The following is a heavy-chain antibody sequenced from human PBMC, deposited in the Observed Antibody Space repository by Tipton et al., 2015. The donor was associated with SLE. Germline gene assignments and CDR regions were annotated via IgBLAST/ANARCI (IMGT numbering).Heavy chain of an antibody. CDR3: ARLSTDYADRSGYGYFDH. J-gene: IGHJ4*02. V-gene: IGHV4-38-2*01. Sequence: TLSLTCVVSDYSISSTYYWGCIRQPPGKGLEWFGNIYHTGTTYYIPSPRSRVAIAIDTSKNNFSLKMTAVTAADTAVYYCARLSTDYADRSGYGYFDHWGQGTLVTVSS. CDR2: IYHTGTT. D-gene: IGHD3-22*01. CDR1: DYSISSTYY.